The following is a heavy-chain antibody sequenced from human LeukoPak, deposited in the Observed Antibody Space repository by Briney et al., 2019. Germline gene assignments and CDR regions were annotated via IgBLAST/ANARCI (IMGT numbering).Heavy chain of an antibody. CDR3: AKDREYDDGCDYSG. V-gene: IGHV3-23*01. D-gene: IGHD2-21*01. CDR1: GFTFSDYA. Sequence: GGSLRLSCAASGFTFSDYAMSWVRQAPEKGLEWVSTISHVGGTYYADSVRGRFTISRDDSKNMVYLQMDSLRAEDTAVYYCAKDREYDDGCDYSGWGQGTLVTVSS. CDR2: ISHVGGT. J-gene: IGHJ4*02.